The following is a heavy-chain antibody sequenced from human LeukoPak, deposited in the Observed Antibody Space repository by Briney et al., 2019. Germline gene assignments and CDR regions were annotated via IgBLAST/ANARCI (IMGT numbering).Heavy chain of an antibody. CDR2: IYYSGST. CDR3: ARGGVPAVDYYYYMDV. CDR1: GGSISSYY. Sequence: SETLSLTCTVSGGSISSYYWSWIRQPPGKGLEWIGYIYYSGSTNYNPSLKSRVTISVDTSKNRFSLKLSSVTAADTAVYYCARGGVPAVDYYYYMDVWGKGTTVTVSS. J-gene: IGHJ6*03. D-gene: IGHD2-2*01. V-gene: IGHV4-59*01.